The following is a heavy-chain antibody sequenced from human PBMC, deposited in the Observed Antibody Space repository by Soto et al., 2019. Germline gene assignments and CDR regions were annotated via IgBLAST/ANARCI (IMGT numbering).Heavy chain of an antibody. Sequence: RLSCTTSGFAFEDYAMSWFRQAPGKGLEWVGFIRSKTYGGTTDYAASVKGRFTISRDDSKSIAYLQMNSLKTEDTAVYYCTRDQDFSNYDWFDPWGQGTLVTVSS. CDR2: IRSKTYGGTT. V-gene: IGHV3-49*03. CDR3: TRDQDFSNYDWFDP. D-gene: IGHD4-4*01. J-gene: IGHJ5*02. CDR1: GFAFEDYA.